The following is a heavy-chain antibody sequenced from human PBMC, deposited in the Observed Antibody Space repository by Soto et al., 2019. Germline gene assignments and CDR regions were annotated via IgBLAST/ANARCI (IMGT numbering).Heavy chain of an antibody. CDR3: ARDFYGGYTYGPGDY. J-gene: IGHJ4*01. V-gene: IGHV3-7*01. D-gene: IGHD5-18*01. CDR1: GFMFSAYW. Sequence: EVQLVESGGGLVQPGGSLRLSCAASGFMFSAYWMSWVRQAPGKGLEWVANIHGDGGKIYYVDSVKGRFTISRDNAKRSLYLQMNSLRAEYTAVYYCARDFYGGYTYGPGDYWGHGALVAVSS. CDR2: IHGDGGKI.